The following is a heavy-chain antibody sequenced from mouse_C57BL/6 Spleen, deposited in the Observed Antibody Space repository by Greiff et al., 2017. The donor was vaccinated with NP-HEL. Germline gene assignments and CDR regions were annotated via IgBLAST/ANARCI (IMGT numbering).Heavy chain of an antibody. CDR1: GYTFTDYY. CDR2: INPNNGGT. V-gene: IGHV1-26*01. CDR3: ARSDAMDY. Sequence: EVQLQQSGPELVKPGASVKISCKASGYTFTDYYMNWVKQSHGKSLEWIGDINPNNGGTSYNQKFKGKATLTVDKSSSTAYMELRSLTSEDSAVYDCARSDAMDYWGQGTSVTVSS. J-gene: IGHJ4*01.